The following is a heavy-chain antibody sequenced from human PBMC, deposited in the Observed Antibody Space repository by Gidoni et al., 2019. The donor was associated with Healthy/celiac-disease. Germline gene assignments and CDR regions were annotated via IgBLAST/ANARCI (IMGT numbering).Heavy chain of an antibody. CDR1: GFTFSDYY. J-gene: IGHJ4*02. Sequence: VQLAESGGGLVKPGGYLRLPRAAAGFTFSDYYLSWIRQAPGKGLGWVSYISSSGSTIYYADSVKGRFTISRDNAKNSLYLHRNGLGAEDTAVYYCARGGYSYGRFDYWGQGTLVTVSS. CDR3: ARGGYSYGRFDY. CDR2: ISSSGSTI. D-gene: IGHD5-18*01. V-gene: IGHV3-11*01.